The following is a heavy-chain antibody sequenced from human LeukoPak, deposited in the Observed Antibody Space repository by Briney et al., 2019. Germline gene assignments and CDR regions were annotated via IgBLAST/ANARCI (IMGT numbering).Heavy chain of an antibody. CDR1: GFTFSSYS. Sequence: GGSLRLSCAASGFTFSSYSMNWVRQAPGKGLEWVSYISSSSSYTNYADSVKGRFTISRDNAKNSLYLQMNSLRAEDTAVYYCARSTGYSSGWPSGFIDYWGQGTLVTVSS. J-gene: IGHJ4*02. D-gene: IGHD6-19*01. CDR2: ISSSSSYT. CDR3: ARSTGYSSGWPSGFIDY. V-gene: IGHV3-21*05.